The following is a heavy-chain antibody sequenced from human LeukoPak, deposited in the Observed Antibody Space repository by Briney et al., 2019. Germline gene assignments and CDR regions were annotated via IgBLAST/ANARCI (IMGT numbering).Heavy chain of an antibody. CDR3: ARAGKLMITMVRGALASKKGFDI. CDR2: VNHNSGGT. J-gene: IGHJ3*02. V-gene: IGHV1-2*02. D-gene: IGHD3-10*01. Sequence: ASVKVSCKASGYTFTSYDINWVRQATGQGLEWMGWVNHNSGGTNYAQKFQGRVTMTRDTSISTAYMELSRLRSDDTAVYYCARAGKLMITMVRGALASKKGFDIWGQGTMVTVSS. CDR1: GYTFTSYD.